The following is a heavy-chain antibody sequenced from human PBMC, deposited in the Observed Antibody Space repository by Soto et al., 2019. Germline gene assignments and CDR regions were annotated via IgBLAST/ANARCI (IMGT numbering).Heavy chain of an antibody. CDR2: IYYSGST. CDR3: ARGRFDWLLEVYY. Sequence: QVQLQESGPGLVKPSETLSLTCTVSGGSVSSGSYYWSWIRQPPGKGLEWIGYIYYSGSTNYNPSLKCRATIAVDTSKNQFSLKLSSVTAADTAVYYCARGRFDWLLEVYYWGQGTLVTVSS. J-gene: IGHJ4*02. V-gene: IGHV4-61*01. CDR1: GGSVSSGSYY. D-gene: IGHD3-9*01.